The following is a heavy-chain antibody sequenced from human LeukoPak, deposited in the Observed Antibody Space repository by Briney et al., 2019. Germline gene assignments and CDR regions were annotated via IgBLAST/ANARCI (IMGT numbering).Heavy chain of an antibody. CDR3: ARYSNYYDTPYYFDY. D-gene: IGHD3-22*01. CDR1: GYTVTSYY. V-gene: IGHV1-46*01. J-gene: IGHJ4*02. CDR2: LNPSGGST. Sequence: ASVKVSCKASGYTVTSYYMHWVRQAPGQGLEWMGILNPSGGSTSYAQKFQGRVTITADESTSTAYMELSSLRSEDTAVYYCARYSNYYDTPYYFDYWGQGTLVTVSS.